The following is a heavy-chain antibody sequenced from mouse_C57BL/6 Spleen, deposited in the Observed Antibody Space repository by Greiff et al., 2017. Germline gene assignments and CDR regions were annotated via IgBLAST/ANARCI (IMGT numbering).Heavy chain of an antibody. CDR3: ARVYYDYDGYWYFDV. CDR2: ISNGGGST. V-gene: IGHV5-12*01. J-gene: IGHJ1*03. Sequence: EVKVVESGGGLVQPGGSLKLSCAASGFTFSDYYMYWVRQTPEKRLEWVAYISNGGGSTYYPDTVKGRFTISRDNAKNTLYLQMSRLKSEDTAMYYCARVYYDYDGYWYFDVWGTGTTVTVSS. CDR1: GFTFSDYY. D-gene: IGHD2-4*01.